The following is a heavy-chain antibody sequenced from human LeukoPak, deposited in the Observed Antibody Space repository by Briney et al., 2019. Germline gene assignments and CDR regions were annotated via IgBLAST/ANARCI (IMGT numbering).Heavy chain of an antibody. Sequence: GGSLRLSCAASGFTFSGSAMHWVRQASGKGLEWVGRIRSKANSYATAYAASVKGRFTISRDDSENTAYLQMNSLKTEDTAVYYCTRKGVVPAAVSSGATSYYYYYMDVWGKGTTVTVSS. J-gene: IGHJ6*03. V-gene: IGHV3-73*01. CDR2: IRSKANSYAT. CDR1: GFTFSGSA. D-gene: IGHD2-2*01. CDR3: TRKGVVPAAVSSGATSYYYYYMDV.